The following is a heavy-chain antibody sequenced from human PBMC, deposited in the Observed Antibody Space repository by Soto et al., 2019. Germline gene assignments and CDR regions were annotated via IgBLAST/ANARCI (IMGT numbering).Heavy chain of an antibody. J-gene: IGHJ6*02. CDR2: IWYDGSNK. V-gene: IGHV3-33*01. CDR1: GFTFSSYA. Sequence: QVQLVESGGGVVQPGRSLRLSCAASGFTFSSYAMHWVRQAPGKGLEWVAVIWYDGSNKYYADSVKGRFTISRDNSKNTLYLQMNSLRGEDTAVYHCGRCHYSGSARTYGMDVWGQGTTVTVSS. CDR3: GRCHYSGSARTYGMDV. D-gene: IGHD3-10*01.